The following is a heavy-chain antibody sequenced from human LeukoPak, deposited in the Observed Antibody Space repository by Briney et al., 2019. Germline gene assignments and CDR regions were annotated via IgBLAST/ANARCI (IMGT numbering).Heavy chain of an antibody. CDR1: GGSFSGYY. CDR2: IYYSGST. Sequence: PSETLSLTCAVYGGSFSGYYWSWIRQPPGKGLEWIGYIYYSGSTNYNPSLKSRVTISVDTSKNQFSLKLSSVTAADTAVYYCARVKWFGELSVFDPWGQGTLVTVSS. V-gene: IGHV4-59*01. D-gene: IGHD3-10*01. CDR3: ARVKWFGELSVFDP. J-gene: IGHJ5*02.